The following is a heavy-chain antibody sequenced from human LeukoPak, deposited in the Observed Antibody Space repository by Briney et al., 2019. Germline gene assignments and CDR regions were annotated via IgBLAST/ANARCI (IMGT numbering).Heavy chain of an antibody. D-gene: IGHD3-3*01. CDR3: ARDLMGFWSGYYN. CDR2: INPNSGGT. V-gene: IGHV1-2*02. J-gene: IGHJ4*02. CDR1: GYTFTGYY. Sequence: ASVEVSCKASGYTFTGYYMHWVRQAPGQGLEWMGWINPNSGGTNYAQKFQGRVTMTRDTSISTAYMELSRLRSDDTAVYYCARDLMGFWSGYYNWGQGTLVTVSS.